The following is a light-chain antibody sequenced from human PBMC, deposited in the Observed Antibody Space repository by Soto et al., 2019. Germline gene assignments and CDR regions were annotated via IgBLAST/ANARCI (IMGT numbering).Light chain of an antibody. J-gene: IGKJ1*01. CDR3: QQSYSTPWT. CDR1: QSISSY. Sequence: IQITQSPSSLSASVRDRVTLTCRASQSISSYLNWYQQKPGKAPKLLIYAASSLQSGVPSRFSGSGSGTDFTLTISSLQPEDFATYYCQQSYSTPWTFGQGTKVDIK. V-gene: IGKV1-39*01. CDR2: AAS.